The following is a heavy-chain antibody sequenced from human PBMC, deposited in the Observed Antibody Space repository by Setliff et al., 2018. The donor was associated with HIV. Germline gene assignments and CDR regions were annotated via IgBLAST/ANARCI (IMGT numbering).Heavy chain of an antibody. CDR2: ISSSGTTI. CDR3: ARGEPTILVVPAAFFDY. J-gene: IGHJ4*02. V-gene: IGHV3-48*04. Sequence: GGSLRLSCAASGFTFSSYWMSWVRQAPGKGLEWVSYISSSGTTIYYADSVKGRFTISRDNAKNSLYLQMNSLRAEDTAVYYCARGEPTILVVPAAFFDYWGQGTLVTVSS. CDR1: GFTFSSYW. D-gene: IGHD2-2*01.